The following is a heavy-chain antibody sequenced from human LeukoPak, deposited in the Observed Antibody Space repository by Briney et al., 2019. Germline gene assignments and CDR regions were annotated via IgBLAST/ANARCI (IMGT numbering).Heavy chain of an antibody. J-gene: IGHJ4*02. CDR2: ISYDGSNK. Sequence: GRSLRLSCAASGFTFSSYAMHWARQAPGKGLEWVAVISYDGSNKYYADSVKGRFTISRDNSKNTLYLQMNSLRAEDTAVYYCARLAAAGHFDYWGQGTLVTVSS. V-gene: IGHV3-30*04. CDR1: GFTFSSYA. D-gene: IGHD6-13*01. CDR3: ARLAAAGHFDY.